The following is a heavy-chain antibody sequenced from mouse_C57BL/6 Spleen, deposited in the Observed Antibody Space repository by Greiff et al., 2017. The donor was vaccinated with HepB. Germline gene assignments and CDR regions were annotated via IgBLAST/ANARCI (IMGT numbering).Heavy chain of an antibody. V-gene: IGHV7-3*01. CDR3: ARRGYYSNYVGAMDY. D-gene: IGHD2-5*01. Sequence: EVKLMESGGGLVQPGGSLSLSCAASGFTFTDYYMSWVRQPPGKALEWLGFIRNKANGYTTEYSASVKGRFTISRDNSQSILYLQMNALRAEDSATYYCARRGYYSNYVGAMDYWGQGTSVTVSS. CDR2: IRNKANGYTT. CDR1: GFTFTDYY. J-gene: IGHJ4*01.